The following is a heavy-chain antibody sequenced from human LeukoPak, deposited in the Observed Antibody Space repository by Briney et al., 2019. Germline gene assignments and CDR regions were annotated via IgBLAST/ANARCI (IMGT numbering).Heavy chain of an antibody. CDR3: ARGQYSSSWYVYYYYYMDV. CDR1: GFTFSSYA. D-gene: IGHD6-13*01. J-gene: IGHJ6*03. V-gene: IGHV3-23*01. CDR2: ISGSGGST. Sequence: PGGSLRLSCAASGFTFSSYAMSWVRQAPGKGLEWVSAISGSGGSTYYADSVKGRFTISRDNSKNTLYLQMNSLRAEDTAVYYCARGQYSSSWYVYYYYYMDVWGKGTTVTVSS.